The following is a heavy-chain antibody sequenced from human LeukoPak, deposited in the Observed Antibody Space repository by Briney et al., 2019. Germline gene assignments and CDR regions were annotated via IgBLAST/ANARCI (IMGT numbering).Heavy chain of an antibody. CDR1: GFTFSSYG. Sequence: GGSLRLSCAASGFTFSSYGMHWVRQAPGKGLEWVAFIRYDGSNKYYADSVKGRFTISRDNSKNTLYLQMNSLRAEETAVYYCAKDLFGYCSSTSCYPHNWFDPWGQGTLVTVSS. D-gene: IGHD2-2*01. CDR2: IRYDGSNK. J-gene: IGHJ5*02. V-gene: IGHV3-30*02. CDR3: AKDLFGYCSSTSCYPHNWFDP.